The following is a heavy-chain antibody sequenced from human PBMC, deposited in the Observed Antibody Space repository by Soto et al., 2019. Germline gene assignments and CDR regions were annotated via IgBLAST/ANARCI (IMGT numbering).Heavy chain of an antibody. CDR3: ARNGSN. CDR1: RVSITNSSYY. CDR2: IYYSGIT. V-gene: IGHV4-39*01. J-gene: IGHJ4*02. Sequence: PSETLSLTCTVSRVSITNSSYYWGWIRRPPGKGLEWIGTIYYSGITYYNPSLKSRVTISVDTSKNQFSLKLTSVTAADTAVYYCARNGSNWGQRTLVTVCS.